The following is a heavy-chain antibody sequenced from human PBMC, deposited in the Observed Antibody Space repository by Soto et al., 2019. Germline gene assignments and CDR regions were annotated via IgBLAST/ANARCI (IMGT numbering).Heavy chain of an antibody. Sequence: SETLSLTCTVSGGSISSYYWSWIRQPPGKGLEWIGYIYYSGSTNYSPSFQGHVTISADKSISTAYLQWSSLKASDTAMYYGASIAAAVDYYYGMDVWAQGTTVTVS. CDR2: IYYSGST. CDR1: GGSISSYY. J-gene: IGHJ6*02. D-gene: IGHD6-13*01. V-gene: IGHV4-59*12. CDR3: ASIAAAVDYYYGMDV.